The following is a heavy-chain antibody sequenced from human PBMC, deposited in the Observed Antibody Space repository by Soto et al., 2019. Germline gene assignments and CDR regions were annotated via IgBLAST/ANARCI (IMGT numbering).Heavy chain of an antibody. Sequence: GGSLRLSCAASGFTFSSYSMNWVRQAPGKGLEWVSSISSSSSYIYYADSVKGRFTISRDNAKNSLYRQMNSLGAEDTAVYYCARDQSQIDTYSSGWFEWGQGTLVTVSS. CDR3: ARDQSQIDTYSSGWFE. V-gene: IGHV3-21*01. CDR1: GFTFSSYS. J-gene: IGHJ4*02. CDR2: ISSSSSYI. D-gene: IGHD6-19*01.